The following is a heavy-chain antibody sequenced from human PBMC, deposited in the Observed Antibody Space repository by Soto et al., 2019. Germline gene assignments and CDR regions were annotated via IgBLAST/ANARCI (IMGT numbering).Heavy chain of an antibody. J-gene: IGHJ4*02. V-gene: IGHV3-48*02. Sequence: PGGSLRLSCVASGLAFSTYGMNWVRQAPGKGLEWVAYISSSSRTKYYAEFARGRLSIFRDNAKNSLYLQMDSLIDEDTAVYFCADDEDGDSDFDSWGQGTLVTVSS. CDR3: ADDEDGDSDFDS. D-gene: IGHD4-17*01. CDR2: ISSSSRTK. CDR1: GLAFSTYG.